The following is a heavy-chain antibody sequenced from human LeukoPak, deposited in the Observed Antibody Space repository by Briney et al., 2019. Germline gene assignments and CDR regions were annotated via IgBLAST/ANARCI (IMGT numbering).Heavy chain of an antibody. J-gene: IGHJ5*02. Sequence: GGSLRLSCAASXXTXSSXXXXXVXXAXXXXXXXVAVIWYDGSNKYYADSVKGRFTISRDNSKNTLYLQMNSLRAEDTAVYYCARDAYGDYWFDPWGQGTLVTVSS. V-gene: IGHV3-30*06. CDR3: ARDAYGDYWFDP. CDR1: XXTXSSXX. CDR2: IWYDGSNK. D-gene: IGHD4-17*01.